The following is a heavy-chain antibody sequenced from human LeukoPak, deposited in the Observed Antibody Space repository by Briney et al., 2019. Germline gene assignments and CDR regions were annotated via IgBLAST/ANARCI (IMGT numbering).Heavy chain of an antibody. CDR3: ARDRGLYGDYIFDY. Sequence: GGSLRLSCAASGFTFSSYSMSWVRQAPGKGLEWVSYISSSGSTIYYADSVKGRFTISRDNAKNSLYLQMNSLRAEDTAVYYCARDRGLYGDYIFDYWGQGTLLTVSS. CDR1: GFTFSSYS. J-gene: IGHJ4*02. D-gene: IGHD4-17*01. CDR2: ISSSGSTI. V-gene: IGHV3-48*04.